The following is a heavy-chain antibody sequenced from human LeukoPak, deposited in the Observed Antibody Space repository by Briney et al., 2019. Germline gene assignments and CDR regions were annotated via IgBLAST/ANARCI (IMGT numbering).Heavy chain of an antibody. J-gene: IGHJ5*02. CDR2: ISYDGSNK. CDR1: GFTFSSYA. D-gene: IGHD3-3*01. Sequence: PGGSLRLSCAASGFTFSSYAMHWVRQAPGKGLEWVAVISYDGSNKYYADSVKGRFTISRDNSKNTLYLQMNSLRAEDTAVYYCARRGAEGFWSGYPNWFDPWGQGTLVTVSS. V-gene: IGHV3-30-3*01. CDR3: ARRGAEGFWSGYPNWFDP.